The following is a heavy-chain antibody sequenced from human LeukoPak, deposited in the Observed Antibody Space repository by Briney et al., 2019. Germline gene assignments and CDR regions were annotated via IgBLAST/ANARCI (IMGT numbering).Heavy chain of an antibody. CDR3: ATRDYYDSRGYYYYYFDY. J-gene: IGHJ4*02. CDR2: ISGSGGST. CDR1: GFTFNNYA. D-gene: IGHD3-22*01. V-gene: IGHV3-23*01. Sequence: HPGGSLRLSCAASGFTFNNYAMSWVRQAPGKGLEWVSGISGSGGSTYYADSVKGRFTISRDNSKNTVYLQMNSLGAEDTAVYYCATRDYYDSRGYYYYYFDYWGQGTLVTVSS.